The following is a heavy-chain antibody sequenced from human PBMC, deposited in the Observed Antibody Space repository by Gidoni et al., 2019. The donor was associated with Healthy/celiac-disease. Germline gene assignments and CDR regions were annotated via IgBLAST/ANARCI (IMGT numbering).Heavy chain of an antibody. V-gene: IGHV1-46*01. CDR1: GYTFTSNY. Sequence: QVQLVQSGAEVKKPGASVKVSCKASGYTFTSNYMPWVRQAPGQGLEWMGIINPSGGSTSYAQKFQGRVTMTRDTSTSTVYMELSSLRSEDTAVYYCARGPIPMIVPGPLDDYWGQGTLVTVSS. J-gene: IGHJ4*02. CDR3: ARGPIPMIVPGPLDDY. D-gene: IGHD3-22*01. CDR2: INPSGGST.